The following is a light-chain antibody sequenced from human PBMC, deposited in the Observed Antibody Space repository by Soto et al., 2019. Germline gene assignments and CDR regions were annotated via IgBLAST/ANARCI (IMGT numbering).Light chain of an antibody. CDR1: HSFLYSSNNKNY. J-gene: IGKJ3*01. Sequence: DIVMAQSPASLAVSLGERATINFNSIHSFLYSSNNKNYLAWYQQKPGQPPKLLIYWASTRESGVPDRFSGSGSGTDFTLTISRLEPEDFAVYYCQQYGSSPFAFGPGTKVD. CDR2: WAS. CDR3: QQYGSSPFA. V-gene: IGKV4-1*01.